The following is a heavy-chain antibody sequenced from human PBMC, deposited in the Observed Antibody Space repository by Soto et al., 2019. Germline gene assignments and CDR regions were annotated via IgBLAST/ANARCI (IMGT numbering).Heavy chain of an antibody. D-gene: IGHD3-22*01. Sequence: PRWSLRLSCSASVFRFSSYGIHWFRQAPGKGLEWVAFIWFDGSKKYYGDTVKGRFSISRDNSENTVYLQMNSLRTEDTAVYYCAKDLLEDPADYYDTKTDGFDIWGQGTTVTVSS. CDR3: AKDLLEDPADYYDTKTDGFDI. J-gene: IGHJ3*02. CDR1: VFRFSSYG. CDR2: IWFDGSKK. V-gene: IGHV3-33*06.